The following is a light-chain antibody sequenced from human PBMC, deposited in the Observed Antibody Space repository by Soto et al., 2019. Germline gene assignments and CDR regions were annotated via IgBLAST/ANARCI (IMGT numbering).Light chain of an antibody. CDR3: AAWDDSLNGPV. CDR2: TNN. CDR1: SSNIGRNT. J-gene: IGLJ3*02. Sequence: QSVLTQPPSASGTPGQRGTISCSGSSSNIGRNTVSWYQQLPGTAPKLLIYTNNERPSGVPDRFSGSRSGTSASLAISGLQSEDEADYYCAAWDDSLNGPVFGGGTKLTVL. V-gene: IGLV1-44*01.